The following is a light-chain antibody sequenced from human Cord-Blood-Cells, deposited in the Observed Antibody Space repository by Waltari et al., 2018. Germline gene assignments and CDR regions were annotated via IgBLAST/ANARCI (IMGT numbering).Light chain of an antibody. CDR2: AAS. Sequence: DIQMTQSPSSLSASVGDRVTITCRASQGISSYLNWYQQKPGKAPKLLIYAASSLQSGVPSRFSGSGSGTDFTLTISSLQPEDFATDYCQQSYSTPLTFGGGTKVEIK. J-gene: IGKJ4*01. CDR3: QQSYSTPLT. V-gene: IGKV1-39*01. CDR1: QGISSY.